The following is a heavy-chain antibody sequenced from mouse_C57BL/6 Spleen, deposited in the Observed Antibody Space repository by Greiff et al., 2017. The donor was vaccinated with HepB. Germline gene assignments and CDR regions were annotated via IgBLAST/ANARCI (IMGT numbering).Heavy chain of an antibody. D-gene: IGHD4-1*02. CDR3: ASNWDRYAMDY. CDR1: GYTFTSYW. Sequence: VQLQQPGAELVRPGTSVKLSCKASGYTFTSYWMHWVKQRPGQGLEWIGVIDPSDSYTNYNQKFKGKATLTVDTSSSTAYMQLSSLTSEDSAVYYCASNWDRYAMDYWGQGTSVTVSS. V-gene: IGHV1-59*01. CDR2: IDPSDSYT. J-gene: IGHJ4*01.